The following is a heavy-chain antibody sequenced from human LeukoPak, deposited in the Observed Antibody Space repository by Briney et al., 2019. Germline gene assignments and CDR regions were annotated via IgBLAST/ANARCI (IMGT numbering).Heavy chain of an antibody. CDR3: ARVGYYDSSDF. D-gene: IGHD3-22*01. J-gene: IGHJ4*02. CDR2: IYYSGST. CDR1: GGSISSYY. V-gene: IGHV4-59*01. Sequence: SETLSLTCTVSGGSISSYYWSWIRQPPGKGLEWIGYIYYSGSTNYNPSLKSRVTISVDTSKNQFSLKLSSVTAADTAVYYCARVGYYDSSDFWGQGTLVTVSS.